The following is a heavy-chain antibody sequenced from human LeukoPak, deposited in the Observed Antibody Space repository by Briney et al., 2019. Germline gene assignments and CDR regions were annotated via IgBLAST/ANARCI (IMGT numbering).Heavy chain of an antibody. Sequence: GGSLQLSRAASGFTFSSYGMSWVRQVPEKGLEWVSSITAYGDNTYSATSVRGRPTISSDNSKSTMYLQMNSLRAEDTAVYYCAKDHGVGGPGLWGQGTLVTVSS. CDR3: AKDHGVGGPGL. CDR2: ITAYGDNT. CDR1: GFTFSSYG. D-gene: IGHD2-8*01. J-gene: IGHJ4*02. V-gene: IGHV3-23*01.